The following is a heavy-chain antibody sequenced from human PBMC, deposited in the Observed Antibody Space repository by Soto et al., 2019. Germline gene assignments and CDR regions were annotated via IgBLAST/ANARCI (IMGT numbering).Heavy chain of an antibody. CDR3: ATDTITIFGVVPSAAYYFDY. Sequence: GGSLRLSCAASGLTFSSYSMNWVRQAPGKGLEWVSYISSSSSTIYYADTVKGRFTISRDNAKNSMYLQMNSLRDEDTVVYYFATDTITIFGVVPSAAYYFDYWGQGTLVTVSS. V-gene: IGHV3-48*02. D-gene: IGHD3-3*01. J-gene: IGHJ4*02. CDR1: GLTFSSYS. CDR2: ISSSSSTI.